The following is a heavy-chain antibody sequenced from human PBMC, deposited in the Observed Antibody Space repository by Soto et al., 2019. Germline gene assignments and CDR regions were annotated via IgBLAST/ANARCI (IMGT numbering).Heavy chain of an antibody. Sequence: QITLKESGPTLIKPTQTLTLTCTFSEFSLSTSGVGVGWIRQSPGKALEWLALIYWDDDKRYSPSLKSRLTITKDTSKNQVVLTMTNMDPVDTATYFCAHSRDYDTSGYPFDYWGQGALVTVSS. J-gene: IGHJ4*02. V-gene: IGHV2-5*02. CDR1: EFSLSTSGVG. D-gene: IGHD3-22*01. CDR2: IYWDDDK. CDR3: AHSRDYDTSGYPFDY.